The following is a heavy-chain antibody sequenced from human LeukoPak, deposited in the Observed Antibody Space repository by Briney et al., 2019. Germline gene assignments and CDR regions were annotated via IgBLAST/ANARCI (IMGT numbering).Heavy chain of an antibody. D-gene: IGHD3-16*01. Sequence: GGSLRLSCAASGFTFSSFAMSWVRQAPGKGLEWVSTVSGGGSTYYADSVKGRFTISRDNAKNSLYLQMSNLRAEDTAVYFCARGGGLDVWGQGATVTVSS. V-gene: IGHV3-23*01. CDR1: GFTFSSFA. CDR3: ARGGGLDV. CDR2: VSGGGST. J-gene: IGHJ6*02.